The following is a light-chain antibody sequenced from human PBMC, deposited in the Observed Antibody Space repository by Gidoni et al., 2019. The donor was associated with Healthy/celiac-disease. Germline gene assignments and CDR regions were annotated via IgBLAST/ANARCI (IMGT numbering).Light chain of an antibody. CDR2: AAS. Sequence: DIQMTQSPSSLSASVGDRVTITCRASQSISSYLNWYQQKPGKAPKLLIYAASSLQSGVPSRFSGSGSGTDFTLTISSLQPEAFATYYCQQSYSTPRTFXQXTKLEIK. J-gene: IGKJ2*01. CDR3: QQSYSTPRT. V-gene: IGKV1-39*01. CDR1: QSISSY.